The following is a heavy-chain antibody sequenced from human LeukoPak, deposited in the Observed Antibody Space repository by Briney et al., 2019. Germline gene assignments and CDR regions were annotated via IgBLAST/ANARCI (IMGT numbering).Heavy chain of an antibody. D-gene: IGHD3-22*01. J-gene: IGHJ4*02. V-gene: IGHV4-39*01. CDR3: ARRVHYYYDSSGYYYFDY. Sequence: SETLSLTCTVSGGSISSSSYYWGWIRQPPGKGLERIGSIYYSGSTYYNPSLKSRVTISVDTSKNQFSLKLSSVTAADTAVYYCARRVHYYYDSSGYYYFDYWGQGTLVTVSS. CDR2: IYYSGST. CDR1: GGSISSSSYY.